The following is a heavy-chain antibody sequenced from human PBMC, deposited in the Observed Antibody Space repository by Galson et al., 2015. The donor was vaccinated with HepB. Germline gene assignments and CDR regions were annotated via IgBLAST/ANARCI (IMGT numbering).Heavy chain of an antibody. CDR2: INAYNGNT. D-gene: IGHD2-2*01. Sequence: SVKVSCKASGYTFTSYGISWVRQAPGQGLEWMGWINAYNGNTNYAQKLQGRVTMTTDTSTSTAYMELRSLRSGDTAVYYCARDPGELLYWFDPWGQGTLVTVSS. V-gene: IGHV1-18*01. CDR1: GYTFTSYG. CDR3: ARDPGELLYWFDP. J-gene: IGHJ5*02.